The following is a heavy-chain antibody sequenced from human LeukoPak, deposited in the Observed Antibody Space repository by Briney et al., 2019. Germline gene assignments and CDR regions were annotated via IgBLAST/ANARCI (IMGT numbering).Heavy chain of an antibody. J-gene: IGHJ4*02. CDR1: GFTFSSYN. CDR3: ARDPRYSSSWYERYYFDY. D-gene: IGHD6-13*01. CDR2: ISSSSSYR. Sequence: GGSLRLSCAASGFTFSSYNMNWVRQAPGKGLEWVSSISSSSSYRYYADSVKGRFTISRDNAKNSLYLQMNSLRAEDTAVYYCARDPRYSSSWYERYYFDYWGQGTLVTVSS. V-gene: IGHV3-21*01.